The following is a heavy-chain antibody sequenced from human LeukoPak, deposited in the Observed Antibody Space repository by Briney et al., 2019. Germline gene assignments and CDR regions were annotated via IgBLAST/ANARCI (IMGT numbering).Heavy chain of an antibody. CDR1: GGSISSYY. CDR2: IHYSGST. CDR3: ARVLSLGGYCSGGSCFLFDP. V-gene: IGHV4-59*01. D-gene: IGHD2-15*01. Sequence: PSETLSLTCTVSGGSISSYYWSWIRQPPGKGLEWIGYIHYSGSTNYNPSLKSRVTISVDTSKNQFSLKLSSVTAADTAVYYCARVLSLGGYCSGGSCFLFDPWGQGTLVTVSS. J-gene: IGHJ5*02.